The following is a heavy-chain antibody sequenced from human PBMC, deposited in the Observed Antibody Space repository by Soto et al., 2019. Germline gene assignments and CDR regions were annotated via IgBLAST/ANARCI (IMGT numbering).Heavy chain of an antibody. CDR1: GFTLSTYM. D-gene: IGHD2-2*01. Sequence: EVQLLESGGGLVQPGGSLRLSCEASGFTLSTYMMTWVRQAPGKGLEWVSSISTDGDGRKYADSVKGRFPVSRDSSNNTLYLQMTNLRPDDTAVYYCAVLGYCTSTVCNGGQGTRVSVSS. V-gene: IGHV3-23*01. CDR2: ISTDGDGR. CDR3: AVLGYCTSTVCN. J-gene: IGHJ4*02.